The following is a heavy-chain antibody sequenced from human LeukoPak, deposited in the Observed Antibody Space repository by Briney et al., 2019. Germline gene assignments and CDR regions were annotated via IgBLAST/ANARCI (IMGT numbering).Heavy chain of an antibody. J-gene: IGHJ1*01. Sequence: ASVEVSCKVSGYTLTELSMHWVRQAPGKGLEWMGGFDPEDGETIYAQKFQGRVTMTEDTSTDTAYMELSSLRSEDTAVYYCATGTSELLRFYFQHWGQGTLVTVSS. CDR1: GYTLTELS. CDR3: ATGTSELLRFYFQH. V-gene: IGHV1-24*01. CDR2: FDPEDGET. D-gene: IGHD1-26*01.